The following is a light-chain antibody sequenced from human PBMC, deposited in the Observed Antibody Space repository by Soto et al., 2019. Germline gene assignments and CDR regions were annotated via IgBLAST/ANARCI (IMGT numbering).Light chain of an antibody. CDR1: QSVTTN. V-gene: IGKV3-15*01. J-gene: IGKJ1*01. Sequence: EVVMTHSPATLSVSPWEIVTFSCRASQSVTTNLAWYQHKPGQSPRLLISDASTGASGIPPRFSGSGSGTEFTLTISSLQSEDFAVYYCQQYNNWPWTLGQGTKVDIK. CDR2: DAS. CDR3: QQYNNWPWT.